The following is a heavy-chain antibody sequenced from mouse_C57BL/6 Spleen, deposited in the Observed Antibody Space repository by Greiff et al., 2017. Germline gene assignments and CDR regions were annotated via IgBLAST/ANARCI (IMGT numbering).Heavy chain of an antibody. CDR3: ARYCSNCEWYFDV. V-gene: IGHV1-81*01. CDR2: IYPRSGNT. CDR1: GYTFTSYG. Sequence: VQLQQSGAELARPGASVKLSCKASGYTFTSYGISWVKQRTGQGLEWIGEIYPRSGNTYYNEKFKGKATLTADKSSSTAYMELRSLTSEDSAVXFCARYCSNCEWYFDVWGTGTTVTVSS. D-gene: IGHD2-5*01. J-gene: IGHJ1*03.